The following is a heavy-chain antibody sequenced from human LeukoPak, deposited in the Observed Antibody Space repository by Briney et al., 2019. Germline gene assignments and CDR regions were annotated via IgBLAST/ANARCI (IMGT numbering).Heavy chain of an antibody. CDR1: GGSISSSSYY. Sequence: SETLSLTCTVSGGSISSSSYYWGWIRQPPGKGLEWIGSIYYSGSTYYNPSLKSRVTISVDTSKNQFSLKLSSVTAADTAVYYCARLPGPRYYFDYWGQGTLVTVSS. V-gene: IGHV4-39*07. CDR2: IYYSGST. J-gene: IGHJ4*02. CDR3: ARLPGPRYYFDY.